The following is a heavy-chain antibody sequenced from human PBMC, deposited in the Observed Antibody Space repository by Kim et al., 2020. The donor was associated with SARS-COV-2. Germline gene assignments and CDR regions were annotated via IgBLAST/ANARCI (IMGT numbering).Heavy chain of an antibody. V-gene: IGHV4-59*01. J-gene: IGHJ6*03. CDR3: ARSILGYYDILTGFSWDYYYMDV. CDR2: IYYSGST. D-gene: IGHD3-9*01. CDR1: GGSISSYY. Sequence: SETLSLTCTVSGGSISSYYWSWIRQPPGKGLEWIGYIYYSGSTNYNPSLKSRVTISVDTSKNQFSLKLSSVTAADTAVYYCARSILGYYDILTGFSWDYYYMDVWGKGTTVTVSS.